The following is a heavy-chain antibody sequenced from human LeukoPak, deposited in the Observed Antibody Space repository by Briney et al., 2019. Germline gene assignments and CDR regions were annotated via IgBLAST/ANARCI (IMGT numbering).Heavy chain of an antibody. CDR2: ISSRGDST. J-gene: IGHJ4*02. CDR3: ARESSGTYYLKQ. CDR1: GFTFSYSY. Sequence: GGSMRLSCAASGFTFSYSYMNWIRQAPGNGPEWVSSISSRGDSTNCADSVKGRFTISRDNAKNSLYLQMNSLRAEDTAVYYCARESSGTYYLKQWGRGTLVTVYS. V-gene: IGHV3-11*05. D-gene: IGHD1-26*01.